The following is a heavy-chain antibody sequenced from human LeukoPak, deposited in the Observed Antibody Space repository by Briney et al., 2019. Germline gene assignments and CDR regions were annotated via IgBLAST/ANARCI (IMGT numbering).Heavy chain of an antibody. CDR2: IIPIFGTA. J-gene: IGHJ4*02. CDR1: GGTFSSYA. Sequence: GAPVKVSCKASGGTFSSYAISWVRQAPGQGLEWMGGIIPIFGTANYAQKFQGRVTITADESTSTAYMELSSLRSEDTAVYYCARKAGYCSSTSCYTGGYYFDYWGQGTLVTVSS. D-gene: IGHD2-2*02. CDR3: ARKAGYCSSTSCYTGGYYFDY. V-gene: IGHV1-69*13.